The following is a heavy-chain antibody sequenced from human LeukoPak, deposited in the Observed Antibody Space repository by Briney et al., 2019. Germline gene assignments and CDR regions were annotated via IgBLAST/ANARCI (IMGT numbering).Heavy chain of an antibody. CDR2: FDPEDGET. Sequence: GASVKVSCKVSGYTLTELSMHWVRQAPGKGLEWMGGFDPEDGETIYAQKFQGRVTMTEDTSTDTAYMELSSLRSEDTAVYYCARGHYGYNFVCPLDYWGQGTLVTVSS. D-gene: IGHD5-24*01. J-gene: IGHJ4*02. CDR1: GYTLTELS. V-gene: IGHV1-24*01. CDR3: ARGHYGYNFVCPLDY.